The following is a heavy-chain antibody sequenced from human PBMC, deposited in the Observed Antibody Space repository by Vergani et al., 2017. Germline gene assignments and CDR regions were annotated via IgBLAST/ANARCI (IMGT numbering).Heavy chain of an antibody. CDR3: AREGKFSGGWLGAFDI. J-gene: IGHJ3*02. CDR2: INPDSGQR. Sequence: QLQLVQSGSEVKKPGASVKVSCKASGYTLTGYGFSWVRQAPGQGLEWMGFINPDSGQRNYAQKVQGRLTLTTDTSTSTAYMELRSLTSDDTAVYYCAREGKFSGGWLGAFDIWGQGTLVTVSS. V-gene: IGHV1-18*04. CDR1: GYTLTGYG. D-gene: IGHD2-15*01.